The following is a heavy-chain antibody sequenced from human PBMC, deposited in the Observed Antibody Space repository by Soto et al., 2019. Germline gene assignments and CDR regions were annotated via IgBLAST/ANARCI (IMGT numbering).Heavy chain of an antibody. CDR3: ARLETTITRRSFDY. CDR1: GYSFTTYC. J-gene: IGHJ4*02. D-gene: IGHD1-20*01. V-gene: IGHV5-51*01. Sequence: GESLKISCNSSGYSFTTYCIACVLHMPGKGLEWMGIIYPFDSDPRYSPSIQGHVTFSVDKSISTAYLQWSSLKASDTAMYYCARLETTITRRSFDYWGQGTLVTVSS. CDR2: IYPFDSDP.